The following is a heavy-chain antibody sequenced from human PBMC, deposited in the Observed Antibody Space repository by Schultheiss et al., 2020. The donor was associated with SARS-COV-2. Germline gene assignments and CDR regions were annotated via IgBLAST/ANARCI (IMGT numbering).Heavy chain of an antibody. J-gene: IGHJ4*02. Sequence: SVKVSCKASGGTFSSYAISWVRQAPGQGLEWMGGIIPIFGTANYAQKFQGRVTITADKSTSTAYMELSSLRSEDTAVYYCARDPYSSGYLDYWGQGTLVTVSS. CDR3: ARDPYSSGYLDY. D-gene: IGHD6-19*01. CDR1: GGTFSSYA. V-gene: IGHV1-69*06. CDR2: IIPIFGTA.